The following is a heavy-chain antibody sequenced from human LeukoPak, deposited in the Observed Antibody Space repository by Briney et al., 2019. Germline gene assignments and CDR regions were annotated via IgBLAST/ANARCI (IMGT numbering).Heavy chain of an antibody. CDR3: ARDPYCGGDCYPDAFDI. J-gene: IGHJ3*02. CDR1: GFTFSSYS. Sequence: GGSLRLSCAASGFTFSSYSMNWVRQAPGKGLEWVSSISSSSSYIYYADSVKGRFTISRDNAKNSLYLKMNSLRAEDTAVYYCARDPYCGGDCYPDAFDIWGQGTMVTVSS. D-gene: IGHD2-21*02. V-gene: IGHV3-21*01. CDR2: ISSSSSYI.